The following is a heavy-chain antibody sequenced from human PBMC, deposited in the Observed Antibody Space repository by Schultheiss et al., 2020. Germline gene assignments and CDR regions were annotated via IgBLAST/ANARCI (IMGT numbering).Heavy chain of an antibody. CDR1: GFTFRSYA. Sequence: SVKVSCKASGFTFRSYAISWVRQAPGQGLEWMGGIIPSFGTANYAQKFQGRVTITADESTSTAYMELSSLRSEDTAVYYCARTGWELPRSSPVYVYWGQGTLVTVYS. V-gene: IGHV1-69*13. CDR2: IIPSFGTA. CDR3: ARTGWELPRSSPVYVY. J-gene: IGHJ4*02. D-gene: IGHD1-26*01.